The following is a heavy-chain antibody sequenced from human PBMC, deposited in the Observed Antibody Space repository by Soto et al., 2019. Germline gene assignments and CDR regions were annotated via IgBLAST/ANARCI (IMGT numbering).Heavy chain of an antibody. CDR2: INAGNGNT. D-gene: IGHD6-13*01. CDR1: GYTFTNYA. J-gene: IGHJ4*02. CDR3: ARSSSLYVFAY. V-gene: IGHV1-3*01. Sequence: QVQLVQSGAEVKKPGASVKVSCKASGYTFTNYAMHWVRQAPGQRLELMGWINAGNGNTKYSQKFQGRVTITRDTAASTAYMELTSIRSEDTAVYYCARSSSLYVFAYWGQGTLVTVSS.